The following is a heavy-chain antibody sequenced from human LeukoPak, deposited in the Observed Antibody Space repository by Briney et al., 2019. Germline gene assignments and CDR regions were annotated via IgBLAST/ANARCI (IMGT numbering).Heavy chain of an antibody. V-gene: IGHV3-23*01. J-gene: IGHJ3*02. CDR3: AKDLVNSAMVRGAFDAFDI. Sequence: PGGSLRLSCAASGFTFGNYAMGWVRQAPGKGLEWVSAISGSGGSTYYADSVKGRFTISRDNSKNTLYLQMNSLRAEDTAVYYCAKDLVNSAMVRGAFDAFDIWGQGTMVTVSS. CDR1: GFTFGNYA. CDR2: ISGSGGST. D-gene: IGHD3-10*01.